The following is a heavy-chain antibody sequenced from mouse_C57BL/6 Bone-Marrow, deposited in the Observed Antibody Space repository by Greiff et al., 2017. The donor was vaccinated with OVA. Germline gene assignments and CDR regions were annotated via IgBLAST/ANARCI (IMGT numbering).Heavy chain of an antibody. J-gene: IGHJ2*01. CDR1: GFTFSSYA. V-gene: IGHV5-4*01. Sequence: EVQGVESGGGLVKPGGSLKLSCAASGFTFSSYAMSWVRQTPEKRLEWVATLSDGGSYTYYPDNVKGRFTISRDNAKNNLYLQMSHLKSEDTAMYYCARDLGWLPFDYWGQGTTLTVSS. CDR3: ARDLGWLPFDY. D-gene: IGHD2-2*01. CDR2: LSDGGSYT.